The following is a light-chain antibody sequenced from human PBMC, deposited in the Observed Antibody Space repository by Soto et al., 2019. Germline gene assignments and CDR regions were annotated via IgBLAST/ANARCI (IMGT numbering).Light chain of an antibody. J-gene: IGKJ4*01. CDR3: QQYGSSPLT. CDR1: QSVSSNY. Sequence: EIVLTQSPGTLSLSPGERATLSSRASQSVSSNYLAWYQQKPGQAPRVLIYGASSRATGIPDRFSGTGSGTDFTLTISRLEPEDFAVYYCQQYGSSPLTFGGGTKVEIK. V-gene: IGKV3-20*01. CDR2: GAS.